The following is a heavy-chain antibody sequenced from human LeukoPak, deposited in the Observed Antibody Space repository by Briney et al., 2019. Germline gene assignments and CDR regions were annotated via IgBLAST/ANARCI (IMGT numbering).Heavy chain of an antibody. J-gene: IGHJ4*02. Sequence: SVKVSCKASGGTFSSYAISWVRQAPGQGLEWMGRIIPIFGTANYAQKFQGRVTITADKSTSTAYMELSSLRSGDTAVYYCARVERSSLVGATEYFDYWGQGTLVTVSS. CDR3: ARVERSSLVGATEYFDY. D-gene: IGHD1-26*01. V-gene: IGHV1-69*06. CDR2: IIPIFGTA. CDR1: GGTFSSYA.